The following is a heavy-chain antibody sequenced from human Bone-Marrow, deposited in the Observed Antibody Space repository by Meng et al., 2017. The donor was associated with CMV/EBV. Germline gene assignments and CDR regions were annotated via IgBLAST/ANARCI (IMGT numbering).Heavy chain of an antibody. D-gene: IGHD1-26*01. CDR3: AKEFRVGATVGLDYYYGMDV. CDR2: ISWNSGSI. V-gene: IGHV3-9*01. CDR1: GFTFDDYA. Sequence: GGSLRLSCAASGFTFDDYAMHWVRQAPGKGLEWVSGISWNSGSIGYADSVKGRFTISRDNAKNSLYLQMNSLRAEDTALYYCAKEFRVGATVGLDYYYGMDVWGQGTTVTVSS. J-gene: IGHJ6*02.